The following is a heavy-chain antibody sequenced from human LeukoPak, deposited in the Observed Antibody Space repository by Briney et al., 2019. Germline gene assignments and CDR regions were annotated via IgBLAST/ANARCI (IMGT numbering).Heavy chain of an antibody. J-gene: IGHJ4*02. D-gene: IGHD5-24*01. CDR1: GFTFRSYW. Sequence: TGGSLRLSCAASGFTFRSYWMHWVRQAPGKGLVWVSRINGDGSSTSYEDSVKGRFTISRDNAKNTLYLQMKSLRAEDTAVYYCARDTRYGDGYKYWGQGTLATVSS. CDR3: ARDTRYGDGYKY. CDR2: INGDGSST. V-gene: IGHV3-74*01.